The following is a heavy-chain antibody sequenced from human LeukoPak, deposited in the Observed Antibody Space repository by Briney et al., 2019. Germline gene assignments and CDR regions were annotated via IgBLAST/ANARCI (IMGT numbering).Heavy chain of an antibody. D-gene: IGHD1-26*01. V-gene: IGHV3-30*04. CDR1: GFTFSSYA. Sequence: PGRSLRLSCVASGFTFSSYAMHWVRQAPGKGLEWVAVISYDGSYKYYADSVKGRFTISRDNSENTLYLQMNSLRVEDTAVYYCARAPSVGATTLDYWGQGTLCTVSS. CDR2: ISYDGSYK. CDR3: ARAPSVGATTLDY. J-gene: IGHJ4*02.